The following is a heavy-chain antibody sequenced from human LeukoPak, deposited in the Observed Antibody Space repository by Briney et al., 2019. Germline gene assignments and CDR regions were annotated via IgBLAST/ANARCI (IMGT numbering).Heavy chain of an antibody. CDR2: INIGSTNT. Sequence: GGSLRLSCAASGFTFNDYYMSWIRQAPDKGLEGLSYINIGSTNTHYADSVKGRFTSSSDNAKKSLYLEMNNLRAEDTAVYYWATDGAGFDTWGQGVLVTVSS. CDR1: GFTFNDYY. CDR3: ATDGAGFDT. V-gene: IGHV3-11*05. J-gene: IGHJ5*02.